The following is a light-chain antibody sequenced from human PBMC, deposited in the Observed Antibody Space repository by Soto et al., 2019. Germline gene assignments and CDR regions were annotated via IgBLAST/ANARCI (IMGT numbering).Light chain of an antibody. CDR1: SSDVGSYNL. CDR3: CSYAGSSYG. Sequence: QSVLTQPASVSGSPGQSITISCTGTSSDVGSYNLVSWYQQHQGKAPKLMINEVSKRPSGVSNRFSGSKSGNTASLTISGLQAEDEADYYCCSYAGSSYGFGTGTKGTVL. CDR2: EVS. J-gene: IGLJ1*01. V-gene: IGLV2-23*02.